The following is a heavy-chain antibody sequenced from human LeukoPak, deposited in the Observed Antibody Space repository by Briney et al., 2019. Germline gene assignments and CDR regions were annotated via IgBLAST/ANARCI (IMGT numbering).Heavy chain of an antibody. Sequence: PGGSLRLSCTASGFTFYDYDMSWVRHVPGKGLEWVSGISWKGDNKVYSDAARGRFAISRDNPKTSLYLQMSSLRAEDTALYYCARDPFCSNSTGCYFEDWFDPWGPGTLVTVSS. CDR3: ARDPFCSNSTGCYFEDWFDP. CDR2: ISWKGDNK. J-gene: IGHJ5*02. CDR1: GFTFYDYD. D-gene: IGHD2/OR15-2a*01. V-gene: IGHV3-20*04.